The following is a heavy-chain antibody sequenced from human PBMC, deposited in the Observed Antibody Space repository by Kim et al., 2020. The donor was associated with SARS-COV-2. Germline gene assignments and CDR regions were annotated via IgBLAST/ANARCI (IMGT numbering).Heavy chain of an antibody. V-gene: IGHV5-51*01. J-gene: IGHJ4*02. CDR1: GYSFTSYW. D-gene: IGHD5-12*01. Sequence: GESLKISCKGSGYSFTSYWIGWVRQMPGKGLEWMGIIYPGDSDTRYSPSFQGQVTISADKSISTAYLQWSSLKASDTAMYYCASRVGEGYSGYDTWYYFDYWGQGTLVTVSS. CDR3: ASRVGEGYSGYDTWYYFDY. CDR2: IYPGDSDT.